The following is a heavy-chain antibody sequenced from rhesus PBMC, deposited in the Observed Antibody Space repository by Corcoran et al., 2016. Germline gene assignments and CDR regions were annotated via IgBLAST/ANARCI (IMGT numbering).Heavy chain of an antibody. V-gene: IGHV3-16*01. Sequence: VQLQESGPGLVKPSETLSLTCAVSGGSISSSNWWSWFRQPPGKGLEWIGFIKNKADGGTAAYAESVKGRFTISRDDSKNTLYLQMNSLKTEDTAVYYCTRDPGSAAWGQGVVVTVSS. CDR3: TRDPGSAA. J-gene: IGHJ6*01. CDR2: IKNKADGGTA. CDR1: GGSISSSNW.